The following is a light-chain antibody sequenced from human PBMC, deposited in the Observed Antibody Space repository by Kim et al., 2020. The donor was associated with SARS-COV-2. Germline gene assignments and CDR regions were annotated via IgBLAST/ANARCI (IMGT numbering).Light chain of an antibody. V-gene: IGLV3-21*04. Sequence: SYVLTQSPSVSVAPGKTARVSCGGNSIGSKSVHWYQQKSGQAPVLVIYYDSDRPSGIPERFSGSNSGNTATLTISRVEAGDEADYYCQVWDSSSDHRVVFGGGTQLTVL. CDR1: SIGSKS. J-gene: IGLJ2*01. CDR3: QVWDSSSDHRVV. CDR2: YDS.